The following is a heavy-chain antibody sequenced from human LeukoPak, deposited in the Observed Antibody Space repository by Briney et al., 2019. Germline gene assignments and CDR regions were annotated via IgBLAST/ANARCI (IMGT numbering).Heavy chain of an antibody. V-gene: IGHV1-46*01. CDR1: GYTFTSYY. Sequence: ASVKVSCKAYGYTFTSYYMHWVRQAPGQGLEWMGIINPSGGSTSYAQKFQGRVTTTRDTSTSTVYMELSSLRSEDTAVYYCARDGPRIAALGEDFDYWGQGTLVTVSS. J-gene: IGHJ4*02. CDR2: INPSGGST. D-gene: IGHD6-6*01. CDR3: ARDGPRIAALGEDFDY.